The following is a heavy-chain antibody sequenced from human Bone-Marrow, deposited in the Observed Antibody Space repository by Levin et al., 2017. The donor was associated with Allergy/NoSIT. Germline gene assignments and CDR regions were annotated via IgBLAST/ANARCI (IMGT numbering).Heavy chain of an antibody. D-gene: IGHD3-22*01. J-gene: IGHJ4*02. CDR2: ISGSGSNT. Sequence: GESLKISCTASGLIFSNYAMNWVRQAPGKGLEWVSQISGSGSNTHYADSVRGRFTFSRDNSNNTVYLQMNSLRADDTAVYYCAGYDTSGYHSPFDYWGQGALVTVSS. CDR3: AGYDTSGYHSPFDY. V-gene: IGHV3-23*01. CDR1: GLIFSNYA.